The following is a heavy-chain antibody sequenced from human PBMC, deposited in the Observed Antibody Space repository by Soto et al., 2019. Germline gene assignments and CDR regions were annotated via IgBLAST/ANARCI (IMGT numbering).Heavy chain of an antibody. CDR3: AHSLYDYVWGTNWFDP. Sequence: QITLKESGPTLVKPTQTLTLTSTFSGFSLSTSGVGVGWIRQPPGKALEWLALIYWDDDKRYSPSLKSRLTITKDPSKNQVVLTMTNMDPVDTATYYCAHSLYDYVWGTNWFDPWGQGTLVTVSS. J-gene: IGHJ5*02. V-gene: IGHV2-5*02. D-gene: IGHD3-16*01. CDR1: GFSLSTSGVG. CDR2: IYWDDDK.